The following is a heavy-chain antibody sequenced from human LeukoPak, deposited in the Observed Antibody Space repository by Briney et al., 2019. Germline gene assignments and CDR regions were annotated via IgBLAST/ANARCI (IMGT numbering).Heavy chain of an antibody. V-gene: IGHV3-30*02. J-gene: IGHJ3*02. CDR2: IRYDGSNK. Sequence: GGSLRLSCAASGFTFSSYGMHWVRQAPGKGLEWVAFIRYDGSNKYYADSVKGRFTISRDNTKNTLYLQLNSLKSEDTAVYYCARGSSRSPRDAFDIWGQGTMVTVSS. CDR1: GFTFSSYG. CDR3: ARGSSRSPRDAFDI.